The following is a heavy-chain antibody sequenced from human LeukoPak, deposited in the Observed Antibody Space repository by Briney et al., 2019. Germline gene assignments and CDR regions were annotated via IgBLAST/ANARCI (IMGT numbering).Heavy chain of an antibody. Sequence: PGGSLRLSCADSGITFSTYTMNWVRQAPGKGLEWVSSISSSSSYIYYAASVKGRFTISRDNAKNSLYLQMNRLRAEDTAVYYCARERQLERLAFGKEGSAFDYWGQGTLVTVSS. CDR3: ARERQLERLAFGKEGSAFDY. V-gene: IGHV3-21*01. J-gene: IGHJ4*02. CDR2: ISSSSSYI. CDR1: GITFSTYT. D-gene: IGHD1-1*01.